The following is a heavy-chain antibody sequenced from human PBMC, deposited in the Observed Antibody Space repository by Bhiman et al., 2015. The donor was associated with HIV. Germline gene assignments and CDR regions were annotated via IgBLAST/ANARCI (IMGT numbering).Heavy chain of an antibody. V-gene: IGHV3-9*01. CDR1: AFTFDDYA. CDR3: AKDWKFDSSGYYLGDAFDI. CDR2: ISWNSDNI. D-gene: IGHD3-22*01. J-gene: IGHJ3*02. Sequence: EVQLVESGGGLVQPGRSLRLSCAASAFTFDDYAMHWVRQAPGKGLEWVSGISWNSDNIGYADSVKGRFTISRDNAKNSLYLEMNSLRAEDTALYYCAKDWKFDSSGYYLGDAFDIWGQGTMVTVSS.